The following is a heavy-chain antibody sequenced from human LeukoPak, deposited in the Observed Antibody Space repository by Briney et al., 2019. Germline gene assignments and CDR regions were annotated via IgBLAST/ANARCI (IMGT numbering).Heavy chain of an antibody. J-gene: IGHJ4*02. CDR3: VRGGPNPSGWLLDN. CDR1: GYSFTHYC. CDR2: IDGDDGKT. D-gene: IGHD6-19*01. V-gene: IGHV1-3*01. Sequence: ASVKVSCKASGYSFTHYCLHWVRQAPGQRLEWMGCIDGDDGKTQYSQKFHGGVTITRDTSANTAYIEVSSLRSEDTAVYFCVRGGPNPSGWLLDNWGQGTLVTVSS.